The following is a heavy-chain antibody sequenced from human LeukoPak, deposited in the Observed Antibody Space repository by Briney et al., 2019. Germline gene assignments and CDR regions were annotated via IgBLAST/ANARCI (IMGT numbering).Heavy chain of an antibody. CDR1: GFTFDDYA. CDR2: ISWSSGSI. Sequence: GGSLRLSCAVSGFTFDDYAMHWVRQAPGKGLEWVSGISWSSGSIGYADSVKGRFTISRDNAKNSLYLQMNSLRAEDTAVYYCANWGRVVVVPAALDFDYWGQGTLVTVSS. D-gene: IGHD2-2*01. CDR3: ANWGRVVVVPAALDFDY. V-gene: IGHV3-9*01. J-gene: IGHJ4*02.